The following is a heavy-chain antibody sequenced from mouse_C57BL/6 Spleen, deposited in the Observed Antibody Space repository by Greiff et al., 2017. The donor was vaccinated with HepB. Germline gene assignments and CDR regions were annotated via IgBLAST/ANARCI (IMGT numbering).Heavy chain of an antibody. J-gene: IGHJ4*01. CDR2: IYPSDSET. CDR3: ARVAYYSNYVAMDY. V-gene: IGHV1-61*01. Sequence: QVQLQQPGAELVRPGSSVKLSCKASGYTFTSYWMDWVKQRPGQGLEWIGNIYPSDSETHYNQKFKDKATLTVDKSSSTAYMQLSSLTSEDSAVYYCARVAYYSNYVAMDYWGQGTSVTVSS. D-gene: IGHD2-5*01. CDR1: GYTFTSYW.